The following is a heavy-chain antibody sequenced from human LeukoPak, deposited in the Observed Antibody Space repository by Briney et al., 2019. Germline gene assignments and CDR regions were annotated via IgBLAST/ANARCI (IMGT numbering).Heavy chain of an antibody. CDR1: GGSISSYY. D-gene: IGHD1-26*01. Sequence: SETLSLTCTVSGGSISSYYWSWIRQPPGKGLEWIGYIYTSGSTNYNPSLKSRVTISVDTSKNQFSLKLSSVTAADTAVYYCARRAVGAVFDYWGQGTLVTVSS. V-gene: IGHV4-4*09. CDR3: ARRAVGAVFDY. J-gene: IGHJ4*02. CDR2: IYTSGST.